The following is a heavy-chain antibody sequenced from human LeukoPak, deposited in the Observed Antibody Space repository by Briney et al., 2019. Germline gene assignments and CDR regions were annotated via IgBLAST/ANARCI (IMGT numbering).Heavy chain of an antibody. CDR1: GYTFTSYA. V-gene: IGHV1-3*01. CDR2: INAGNGNT. J-gene: IGHJ5*02. D-gene: IGHD2-2*01. Sequence: ASVKVSCKASGYTFTSYAMHWVRQAPGQRLEWMGWINAGNGNTKYSQKFQGRVTITRDTSASTAYMELSSLRSEDTAVYYCARDIVVVPAHNWFDPWGQGTLVTVSS. CDR3: ARDIVVVPAHNWFDP.